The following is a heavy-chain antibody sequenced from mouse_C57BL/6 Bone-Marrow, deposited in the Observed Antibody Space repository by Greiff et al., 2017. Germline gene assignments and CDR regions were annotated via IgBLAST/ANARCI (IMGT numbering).Heavy chain of an antibody. D-gene: IGHD4-1*02. CDR2: ISNGGGST. V-gene: IGHV5-12*01. CDR1: GFTFSDYY. CDR3: ARRTFNFVFDY. J-gene: IGHJ2*01. Sequence: VKVVESGGGLVQPGGSLKLSCAASGFTFSDYYMYWVRQTPEKRLEWVAYISNGGGSTYYPDTVKGRFTISRDNAKNTLYLQMSRLKSEDTAMYYCARRTFNFVFDYWGQGTTLTVSS.